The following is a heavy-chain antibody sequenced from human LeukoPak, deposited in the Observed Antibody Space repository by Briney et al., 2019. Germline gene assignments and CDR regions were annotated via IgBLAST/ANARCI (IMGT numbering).Heavy chain of an antibody. CDR3: ARHGAGGYHFYYYGMDV. J-gene: IGHJ6*02. D-gene: IGHD6-25*01. Sequence: YPSETLSLTCTVTGGSISSYYWSWIRQPPGKGLEWIGNIYYSGSTNYNPSLKSRATISLDTSKNQLSLKLSSVTAADTAVYYCARHGAGGYHFYYYGMDVWGQGTTVTVSS. V-gene: IGHV4-59*08. CDR2: IYYSGST. CDR1: GGSISSYY.